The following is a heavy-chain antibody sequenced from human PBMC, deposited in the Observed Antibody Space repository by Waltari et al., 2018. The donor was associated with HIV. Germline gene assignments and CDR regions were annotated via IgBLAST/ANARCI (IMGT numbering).Heavy chain of an antibody. CDR2: IYWNDDK. V-gene: IGHV2-5*01. J-gene: IGHJ5*02. CDR1: GFSLSTSGVG. D-gene: IGHD5-12*01. CDR3: AHLFPSLWWLRGVDWFDP. Sequence: QITLKESGPTLVKPTQTLTLTCTFSGFSLSTSGVGVGWIRQPPGKALEWLALIYWNDDKRYSPSLKSRLTITKDTSKNQVVLTMTNMDPVDTATYYCAHLFPSLWWLRGVDWFDPWGQGTLVTVSS.